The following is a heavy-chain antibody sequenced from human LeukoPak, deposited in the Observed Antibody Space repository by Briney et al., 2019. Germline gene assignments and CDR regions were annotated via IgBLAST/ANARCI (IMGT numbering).Heavy chain of an antibody. CDR2: IIPIFGTA. CDR1: GYTFTTYY. Sequence: SVKVSCKTSGYTFTTYYMHWVRQAPGQGLEWMGGIIPIFGTANYAQKFQGRVTITADESTSTAYMELSSLRSEDTAVYYCASVQLWLSYYYYYMDVWGKGTTVTVSS. CDR3: ASVQLWLSYYYYYMDV. V-gene: IGHV1-69*13. D-gene: IGHD5-18*01. J-gene: IGHJ6*03.